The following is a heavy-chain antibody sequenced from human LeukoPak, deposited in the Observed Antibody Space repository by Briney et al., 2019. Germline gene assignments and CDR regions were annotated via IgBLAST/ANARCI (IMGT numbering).Heavy chain of an antibody. CDR3: ARPVEVYYDSSGYTHGDAFDI. V-gene: IGHV4-34*01. CDR1: GGSFSGYY. CDR2: INHSGST. J-gene: IGHJ3*02. Sequence: SETLSLTCAVYGGSFSGYYWSWIRQPPGKGLEWIGEINHSGSTNYNPSLKSRVTISVDTSKNQFSLKLSSVTAADTAVYYCARPVEVYYDSSGYTHGDAFDIWGQGTMVTVSS. D-gene: IGHD3-22*01.